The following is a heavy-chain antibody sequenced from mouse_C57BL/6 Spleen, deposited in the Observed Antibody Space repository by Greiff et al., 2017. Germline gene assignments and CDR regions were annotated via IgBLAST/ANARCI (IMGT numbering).Heavy chain of an antibody. Sequence: QVQLQQSGPELVKPGASVKISCKASGYAFSSSWMNWVKQRPGTGLEWIGRIYPGDGDTNYNGKFKGKATLTADKSSSTAYMQLSSLTSEDSAVYFCAKFTTVVAPYFDYWGQGTTLTVSS. CDR3: AKFTTVVAPYFDY. CDR2: IYPGDGDT. V-gene: IGHV1-82*01. D-gene: IGHD1-1*01. CDR1: GYAFSSSW. J-gene: IGHJ2*01.